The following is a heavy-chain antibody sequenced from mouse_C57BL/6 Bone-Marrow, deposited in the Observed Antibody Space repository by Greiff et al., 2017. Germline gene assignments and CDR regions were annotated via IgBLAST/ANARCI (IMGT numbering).Heavy chain of an antibody. CDR1: GYTFTSYW. J-gene: IGHJ3*01. Sequence: QVQLQQPGAELVMPGASVKLSCKASGYTFTSYWMHWVKQRPGQGLEWIGEFDPSDSYTNSNQKFKGKSTLTVDKSSSTAYMQLSSLTSEDSAVYYCARGLAYWGQGTLVTVSA. V-gene: IGHV1-69*01. CDR2: FDPSDSYT. CDR3: ARGLAY.